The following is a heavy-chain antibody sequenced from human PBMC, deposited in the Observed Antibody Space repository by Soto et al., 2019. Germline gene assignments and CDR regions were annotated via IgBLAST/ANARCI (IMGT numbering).Heavy chain of an antibody. V-gene: IGHV1-69*01. D-gene: IGHD6-13*01. CDR2: VIPIFGTA. CDR3: ARGTAAGPGSHREYYGMDV. J-gene: IGHJ6*02. Sequence: QVQLVQSGAEVKKPGSSVKVSCKASGGTFSSYAISWVRQAPGQGLEWMGGVIPIFGTANYAQKCQGRVTITADESTSTAYMELSSLRSEDTAVYYCARGTAAGPGSHREYYGMDVWGQGTTVTVSS. CDR1: GGTFSSYA.